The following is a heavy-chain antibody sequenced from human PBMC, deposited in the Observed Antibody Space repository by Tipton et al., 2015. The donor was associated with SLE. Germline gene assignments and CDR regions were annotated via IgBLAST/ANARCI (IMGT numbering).Heavy chain of an antibody. V-gene: IGHV4-39*07. D-gene: IGHD4-17*01. CDR1: GGSISGSSYY. Sequence: GLVKPSETLSLTCTVSGGSISGSSYYWGWIRQPPGKGLEWIGNVYYTGSTYYNPSLKSRVTISVDTSKNQFSLKLTSVTAADTAVYFCARHVHDDYESYYYYGMDVWGQGTTVTVSS. CDR3: ARHVHDDYESYYYYGMDV. J-gene: IGHJ6*02. CDR2: VYYTGST.